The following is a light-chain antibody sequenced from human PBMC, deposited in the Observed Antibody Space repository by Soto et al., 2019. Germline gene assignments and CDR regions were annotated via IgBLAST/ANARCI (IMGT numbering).Light chain of an antibody. Sequence: ENVLTQSPGTLSLSPVERATLSCRASQSVSSSYLTWYQQKPGQAPRLLIYGASSRATDIPDRFSGSGSGTDFTSTISRLEPEDFAVDYCQQYDSSPVTFGQGTKLEIK. V-gene: IGKV3-20*01. CDR1: QSVSSSY. J-gene: IGKJ2*01. CDR3: QQYDSSPVT. CDR2: GAS.